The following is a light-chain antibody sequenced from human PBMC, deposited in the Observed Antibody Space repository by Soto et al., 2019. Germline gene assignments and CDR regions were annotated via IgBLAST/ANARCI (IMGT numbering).Light chain of an antibody. CDR1: QTVSSF. CDR3: QQRSDWPIT. Sequence: IVLTQSPATLSLSPGERATLFCRASQTVSSFLVWHQQKPGQAPRLLIYDASNRATGVPARFSGSGSGTDFTLTISSLEPEDFAVYYCQQRSDWPITFGQGTRLEIK. CDR2: DAS. J-gene: IGKJ5*01. V-gene: IGKV3-11*01.